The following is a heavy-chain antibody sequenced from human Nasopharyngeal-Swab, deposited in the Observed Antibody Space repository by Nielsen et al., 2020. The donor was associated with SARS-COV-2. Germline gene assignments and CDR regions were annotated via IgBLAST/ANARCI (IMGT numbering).Heavy chain of an antibody. D-gene: IGHD5-18*01. J-gene: IGHJ4*02. V-gene: IGHV1-69*13. CDR3: ARARGYSYGLGGFDY. CDR1: GGTFSSYA. CDR2: IIPIFGTA. Sequence: SVKVSCKASGGTFSSYAISWVRQAPGQGLEWMGGIIPIFGTANYAQKFQGRVTITADESTSTAYMELSSLRSEDTAVYYCARARGYSYGLGGFDYWGQGTLVTVSS.